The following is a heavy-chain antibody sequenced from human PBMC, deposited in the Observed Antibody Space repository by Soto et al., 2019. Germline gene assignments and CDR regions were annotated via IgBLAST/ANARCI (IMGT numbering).Heavy chain of an antibody. V-gene: IGHV4-34*01. CDR3: ARVRHGVWLSDYYYYVMYF. J-gene: IGHJ6*02. CDR2: INHSGST. Sequence: PSETLSLTCAVYGGSFSGYYWSWIRQPPGKGLEWIGEINHSGSTNYNPSLKSRVTISVDTSKNQFSLKLSSVTAADTAVYYCARVRHGVWLSDYYYYVMYFWAQGST. CDR1: GGSFSGYY. D-gene: IGHD2-8*01.